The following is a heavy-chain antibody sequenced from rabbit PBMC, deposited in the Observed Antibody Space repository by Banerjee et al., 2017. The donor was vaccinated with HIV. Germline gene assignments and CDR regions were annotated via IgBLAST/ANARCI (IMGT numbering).Heavy chain of an antibody. J-gene: IGHJ2*01. D-gene: IGHD6-1*01. Sequence: QSLEESGGDLVKPGASLTLTCTASGFSFSSSYYIYWVRQAPGKGLEWIACIYTGSSGSTYYASWAKGRFTISKTSSTTVTLQMTSLTAADTATYFCARVSDGGYGYAGPFDPWGPGTLVTVS. V-gene: IGHV1S40*01. CDR2: IYTGSSGST. CDR1: GFSFSSSYY. CDR3: ARVSDGGYGYAGPFDP.